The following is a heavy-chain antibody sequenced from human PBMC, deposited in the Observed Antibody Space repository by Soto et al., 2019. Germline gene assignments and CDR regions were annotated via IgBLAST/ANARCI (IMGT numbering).Heavy chain of an antibody. CDR1: GFTFSASA. J-gene: IGHJ4*02. CDR2: IRGSGDTI. V-gene: IGHV3-23*01. CDR3: AKSDTTGYIHSLAK. Sequence: EVQLLASGGGLVQPGGSLRLSCVDSGFTFSASAMAWVRQAPGKGLEWVSGIRGSGDTIGYADSVKGRFTISRDNSKNTLFLQMNYLRVEDTALYYCAKSDTTGYIHSLAKWGQGTLVTVSS. D-gene: IGHD3-22*01.